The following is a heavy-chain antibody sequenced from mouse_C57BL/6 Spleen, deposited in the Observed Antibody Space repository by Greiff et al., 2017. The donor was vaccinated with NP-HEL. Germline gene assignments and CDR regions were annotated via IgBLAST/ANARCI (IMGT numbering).Heavy chain of an antibody. CDR1: GYSITSGYY. J-gene: IGHJ2*01. CDR3: ARKTGTSFDY. CDR2: ISYDGSN. D-gene: IGHD4-1*01. V-gene: IGHV3-6*01. Sequence: EVKLMESGPGLVKPSQSLSLTCSVTGYSITSGYYWNWIRQFPGNKLEWMGYISYDGSNNYNPSLKNRISITRDTSKNQFFLKLNSVTTEDTATYYCARKTGTSFDYWGQGTTLTVSS.